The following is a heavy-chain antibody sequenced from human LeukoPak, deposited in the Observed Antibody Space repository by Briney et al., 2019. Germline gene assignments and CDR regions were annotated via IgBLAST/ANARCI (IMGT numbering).Heavy chain of an antibody. CDR1: GGSFSGYS. V-gene: IGHV4-34*01. D-gene: IGHD3-9*01. CDR2: INHSGST. Sequence: SETLPLTCAVYGGSFSGYSWSWIRQPPGKGLEWIGEINHSGSTNYNPSLKSRVTISIDTSKNQFSLKLSSVAAADTAMYYCASRYYDILTGYPDGNWFDPWGQGTLVTVSS. CDR3: ASRYYDILTGYPDGNWFDP. J-gene: IGHJ5*02.